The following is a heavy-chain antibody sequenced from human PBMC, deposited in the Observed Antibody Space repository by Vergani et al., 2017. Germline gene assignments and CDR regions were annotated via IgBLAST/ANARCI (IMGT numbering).Heavy chain of an antibody. CDR3: AKDFDEFYGMDV. D-gene: IGHD3-10*01. CDR2: ISWNSGSI. V-gene: IGHV3-9*01. Sequence: EVQLVESGGGLVQPGRSLRLSCAASGFTFDDYAMHWVRQAPGKGLEWVSGISWNSGSIGYADSVKGRFTISRDNSKNTLYLQMNSLRAEDTAVYYCAKDFDEFYGMDVWGQGTTVTVSS. CDR1: GFTFDDYA. J-gene: IGHJ6*02.